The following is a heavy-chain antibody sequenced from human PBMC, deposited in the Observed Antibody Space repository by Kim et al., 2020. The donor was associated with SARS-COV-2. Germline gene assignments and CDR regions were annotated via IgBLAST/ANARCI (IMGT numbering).Heavy chain of an antibody. CDR3: ARIAKSNIQDGFDY. V-gene: IGHV4-34*01. Sequence: SETLSLTCTVYGGSLSGNYWSWLRQSPGEGLEWIGEINHSGSTQYNPSVKSRVTISVDTSKNQFSLKMSSVTAADTAVYYCARIAKSNIQDGFDYWGQGTLVTVSS. CDR2: INHSGST. D-gene: IGHD4-4*01. CDR1: GGSLSGNY. J-gene: IGHJ4*02.